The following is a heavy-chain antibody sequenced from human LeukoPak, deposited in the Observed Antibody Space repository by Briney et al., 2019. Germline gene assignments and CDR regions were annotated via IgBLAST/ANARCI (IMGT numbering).Heavy chain of an antibody. CDR3: AKEYYDSSGYYPQQAGY. D-gene: IGHD3-22*01. CDR1: GFTFSSYG. Sequence: GGSLRLSCAASGFTFSSYGMHRVRQAPGKGLEWVAVISYDGSNKYYADSVKGRFTISRDNSKNTLYLQMNSLRAEDTAVYYCAKEYYDSSGYYPQQAGYWGQGTLVTVSS. J-gene: IGHJ4*02. CDR2: ISYDGSNK. V-gene: IGHV3-30*18.